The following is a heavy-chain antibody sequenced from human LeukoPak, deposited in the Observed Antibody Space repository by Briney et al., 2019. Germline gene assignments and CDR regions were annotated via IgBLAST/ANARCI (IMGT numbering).Heavy chain of an antibody. CDR3: ARLRYCAVDV. V-gene: IGHV3-48*01. Sequence: GGSLRLSCAASGFAFNTFDMTWVRQAPGKGLECVSYISSGSSTRYYADSVKGRFTISRDNAKSSLFLQMNSLRAEDTAVYFCARLRYCAVDVWGQGTTVIVSS. CDR1: GFAFNTFD. CDR2: ISSGSSTR. J-gene: IGHJ6*02.